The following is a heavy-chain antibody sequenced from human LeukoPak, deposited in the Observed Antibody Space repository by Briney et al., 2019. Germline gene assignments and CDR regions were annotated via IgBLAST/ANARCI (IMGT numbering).Heavy chain of an antibody. CDR3: ATKHSVAVAANPPYFDY. V-gene: IGHV4-34*01. CDR1: GGSFSGYY. D-gene: IGHD6-19*01. Sequence: PSETLSLTCGVYGGSFSGYYWSWIRQPPGRGLEWIGEINQSGRTNHNPSLKSRVTISVDTSKTQFSLKLSSVTAADTGVYYCATKHSVAVAANPPYFDYWGQGTLVTVSS. J-gene: IGHJ4*02. CDR2: INQSGRT.